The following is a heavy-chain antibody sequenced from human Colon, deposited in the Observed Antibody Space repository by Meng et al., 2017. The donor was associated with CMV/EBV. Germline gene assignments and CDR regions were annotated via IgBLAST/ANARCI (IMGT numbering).Heavy chain of an antibody. CDR1: GFTFSSYW. Sequence: GGSLRLSCVASGFTFSSYWMSWVRQAPGKGLEWVAHMNQDGSHMYYVDSVKGRFTISRDNARNSVYLQMNSLRADDTAVYYCARDQLARGVKPAGGLDVWGQGTTVTVSS. V-gene: IGHV3-7*01. CDR2: MNQDGSHM. J-gene: IGHJ6*02. CDR3: ARDQLARGVKPAGGLDV. D-gene: IGHD3-10*01.